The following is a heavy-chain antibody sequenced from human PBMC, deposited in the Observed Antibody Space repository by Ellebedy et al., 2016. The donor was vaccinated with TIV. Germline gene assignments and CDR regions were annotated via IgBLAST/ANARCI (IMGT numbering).Heavy chain of an antibody. CDR1: GFIFNSNP. Sequence: GESLKISCAAFGFIFNSNPISCVRQAPGKGLEWVAGITGTGGSTYYADSVKGRFTISRDNSKNTLYLQMNSLRAEDTAVYYCAKVIASMVRGVMNYYYGMDVWGQGTTVTVSS. D-gene: IGHD3-10*01. CDR2: ITGTGGST. J-gene: IGHJ6*02. CDR3: AKVIASMVRGVMNYYYGMDV. V-gene: IGHV3-23*01.